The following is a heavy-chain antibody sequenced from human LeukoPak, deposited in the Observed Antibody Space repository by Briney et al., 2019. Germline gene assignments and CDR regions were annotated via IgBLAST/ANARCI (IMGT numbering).Heavy chain of an antibody. V-gene: IGHV4-59*01. CDR3: ARVFRGAVTSNWFDP. J-gene: IGHJ5*02. D-gene: IGHD3-10*01. CDR1: GDSISDFY. CDR2: ISSSGNS. Sequence: SETLSLTCTVSGDSISDFYWTWIRQTPGKGLEWIGFISSSGNSNYSPSLEGRVSFSLDTSKSQFSLSLKSVTAADTAVYYCARVFRGAVTSNWFDPWGQGILVTVSS.